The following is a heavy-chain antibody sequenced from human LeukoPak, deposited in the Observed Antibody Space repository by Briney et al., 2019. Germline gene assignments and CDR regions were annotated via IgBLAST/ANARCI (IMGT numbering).Heavy chain of an antibody. D-gene: IGHD5-12*01. Sequence: PGGSLRLSCAASGFTFSSYAMSWVRQAPGKGLEWVSAISGSGGSTYYADSVKGRFTISRDNSMNTLYLQMNSLRAEDTAVYYCASRGYSGYDHDASDIWGQGTMVTVSS. CDR2: ISGSGGST. V-gene: IGHV3-23*01. J-gene: IGHJ3*02. CDR1: GFTFSSYA. CDR3: ASRGYSGYDHDASDI.